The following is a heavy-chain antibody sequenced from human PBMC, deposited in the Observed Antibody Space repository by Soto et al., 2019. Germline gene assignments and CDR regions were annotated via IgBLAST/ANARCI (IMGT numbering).Heavy chain of an antibody. Sequence: EVQLVESGGGLVKLGGSLRLSCAASGFTFSTYSLNWVRQAPGKGLEWVSSISKSSRYIYYADSVKGRFTISRDNAKNSLYLQMNSLRAEDTAVYYCARDYYDSFFDYWGQGTLVTVSS. V-gene: IGHV3-21*01. CDR1: GFTFSTYS. CDR2: ISKSSRYI. CDR3: ARDYYDSFFDY. D-gene: IGHD3-22*01. J-gene: IGHJ4*02.